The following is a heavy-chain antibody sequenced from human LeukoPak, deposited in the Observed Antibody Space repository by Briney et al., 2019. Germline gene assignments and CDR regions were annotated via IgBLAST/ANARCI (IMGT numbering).Heavy chain of an antibody. J-gene: IGHJ4*02. CDR1: GGSISSYY. V-gene: IGHV4-59*01. Sequence: SETLSLTCTVSGGSISSYYWSWIRQPPGKGLGWIGYIYYSVTPNYNPSLKSRVTILVDTPKNQFSPKVSSVTAADTAVYYCARDRYGGNSGEFDYWGQGTLVTVSS. D-gene: IGHD4-23*01. CDR2: IYYSVTP. CDR3: ARDRYGGNSGEFDY.